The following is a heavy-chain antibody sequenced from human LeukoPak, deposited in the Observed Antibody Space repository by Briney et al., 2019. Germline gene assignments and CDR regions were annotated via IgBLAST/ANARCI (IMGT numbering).Heavy chain of an antibody. V-gene: IGHV3-21*01. J-gene: IGHJ4*02. CDR2: ISSSSSYI. CDR1: GFTFSSYS. CDR3: AREGGYSYGSQTIDY. Sequence: GGSLRLSCAASGFTFSSYSMNWVRQAPGKRLEWVSSISSSSSYIYYADSVKGRFTISRDNAKNSLYLQMNSLRAEDTAVYYCAREGGYSYGSQTIDYWAREPWSPSPQ. D-gene: IGHD5-18*01.